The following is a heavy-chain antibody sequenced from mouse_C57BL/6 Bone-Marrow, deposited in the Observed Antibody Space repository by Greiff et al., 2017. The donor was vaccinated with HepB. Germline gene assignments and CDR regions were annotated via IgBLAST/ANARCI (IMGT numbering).Heavy chain of an antibody. V-gene: IGHV1-82*01. J-gene: IGHJ3*01. CDR1: GYAFSSSW. CDR2: IYPGDGDT. Sequence: QVQLQQSGPELVKPGASVKISCKASGYAFSSSWMNWVKQRPGKGLEWIGRIYPGDGDTNYNGKFKDKATLTADKSSSTAYMQLSSLTSEDSAVYFCARGDCLFAYWGQGTLVTVSA. CDR3: ARGDCLFAY.